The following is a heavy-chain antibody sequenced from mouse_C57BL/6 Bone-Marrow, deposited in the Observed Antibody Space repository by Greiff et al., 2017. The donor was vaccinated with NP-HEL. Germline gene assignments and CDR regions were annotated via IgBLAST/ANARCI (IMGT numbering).Heavy chain of an antibody. CDR2: INSDGGST. CDR1: EYEFPSHD. D-gene: IGHD2-2*01. J-gene: IGHJ2*01. V-gene: IGHV5-2*03. Sequence: EVKVEESGGGLVQPGESLKLSCESNEYEFPSHDMSWVRKTPEKRLELVAAINSDGGSTYYPDTMERRFIISRDNTKKTLYLQMSSLRSEDTALYYCARPDHPFYSAYGRDYFVYWGQGTTLTVSS. CDR3: ARPDHPFYSAYGRDYFVY.